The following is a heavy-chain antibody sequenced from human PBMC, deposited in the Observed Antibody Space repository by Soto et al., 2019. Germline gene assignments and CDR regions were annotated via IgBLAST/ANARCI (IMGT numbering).Heavy chain of an antibody. V-gene: IGHV4-59*08. CDR3: ARRIPTGRFDY. J-gene: IGHJ4*02. CDR1: GGSISIYY. CDR2: IYYSGST. Sequence: PSEILSLTCTVSGGSISIYYWSWIRQPPGKGLEWIGYIYYSGSTNYNPSLESRVTISVDTSKNQFSLKLSSVTAADTAVYYCARRIPTGRFDYWGQGTLVPVSS.